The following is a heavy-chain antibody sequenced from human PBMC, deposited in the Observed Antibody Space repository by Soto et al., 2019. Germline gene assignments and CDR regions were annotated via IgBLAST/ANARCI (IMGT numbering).Heavy chain of an antibody. J-gene: IGHJ4*02. CDR3: GCLYYYYDSSGWYYFDS. CDR1: GGTFSSYA. D-gene: IGHD3-22*01. V-gene: IGHV1-69*13. CDR2: IIPIFGTA. Sequence: SVKVSCKASGGTFSSYAISWVRQAPGQGLEWMGGIIPIFGTANYAQKFQGRVTITADESTSTAYMELSSLRSEDTAVYYCGCLYYYYDSSGWYYFDSWGQGTLVTVSS.